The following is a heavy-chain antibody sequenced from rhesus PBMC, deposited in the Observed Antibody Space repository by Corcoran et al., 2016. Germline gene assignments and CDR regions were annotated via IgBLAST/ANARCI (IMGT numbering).Heavy chain of an antibody. J-gene: IGHJ4*01. V-gene: IGHV4-73*01. D-gene: IGHD5-24*01. CDR1: GGSISGYYY. Sequence: QVQLQQWGEGLVKPSETLSLTCAVYGGSISGYYYWSWIRQPPGKGLEWIGYIYGKCASTNDNPSLKNRVTISQDTSRNQFSLKLSSVTAADTAVYYCASNIGGYSFLDYWGQGVLVTVSS. CDR3: ASNIGGYSFLDY. CDR2: IYGKCAST.